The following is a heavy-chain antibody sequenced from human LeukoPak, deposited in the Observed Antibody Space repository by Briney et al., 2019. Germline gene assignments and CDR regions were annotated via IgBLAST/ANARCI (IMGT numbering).Heavy chain of an antibody. CDR3: ARDGFYDSSGSYHRPFDY. CDR1: GGSFSGYY. J-gene: IGHJ4*02. D-gene: IGHD3-22*01. Sequence: SETLSLTCAVYGGSFSGYYWSWVRQPAGKGLEWIGRIYTSGSTKYNPSLKSRVTMSVDTSKNQFSLKLSSVTAADTAVYYCARDGFYDSSGSYHRPFDYWGQGTLVSVSS. CDR2: IYTSGST. V-gene: IGHV4-4*07.